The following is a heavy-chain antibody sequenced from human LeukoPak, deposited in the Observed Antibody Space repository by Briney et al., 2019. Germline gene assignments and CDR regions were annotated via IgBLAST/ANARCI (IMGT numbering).Heavy chain of an antibody. V-gene: IGHV4-4*02. Sequence: SETLSLTCAVSGGSISSSNWWSWVRQPPGKGLEWIGEIYHSGSTNYNPSLKSRVTISVDKSKNQFSLKLSSVTAAATAVYYCARIAEVGAREKLAFDIWGQGTMVTVSS. CDR1: GGSISSSNW. CDR2: IYHSGST. J-gene: IGHJ3*02. D-gene: IGHD1-26*01. CDR3: ARIAEVGAREKLAFDI.